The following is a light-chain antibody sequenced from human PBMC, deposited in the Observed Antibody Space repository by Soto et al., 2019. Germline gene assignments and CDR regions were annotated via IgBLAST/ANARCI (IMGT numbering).Light chain of an antibody. J-gene: IGLJ2*01. CDR2: LNSDGSH. CDR1: SGHSYYA. V-gene: IGLV4-69*01. CDR3: QTWGTGGVV. Sequence: QPVLTQSPSASASLGASVKLTCTLSSGHSYYAIAWHQQQPEKGPRYLMKLNSDGSHSEGDGIPDRFSGSSSGAERYLTISSLQSEDEADYYCQTWGTGGVVFGGGTKLTVL.